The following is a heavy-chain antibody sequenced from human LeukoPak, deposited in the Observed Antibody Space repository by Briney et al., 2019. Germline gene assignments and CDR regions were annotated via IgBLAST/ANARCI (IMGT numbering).Heavy chain of an antibody. V-gene: IGHV3-7*03. D-gene: IGHD3-22*01. CDR2: IKQDGSEK. CDR1: GFTFGSYW. Sequence: GSLRLSCAASGFTFGSYWMSWVRQAPGKGLEWVANIKQDGSEKYYVDSVKGRFTISRDNAKNSLFLQMNSLRAEDTAVYYCARAPYYYDTSGYKYYFDCWGQGTLVTVSS. J-gene: IGHJ4*02. CDR3: ARAPYYYDTSGYKYYFDC.